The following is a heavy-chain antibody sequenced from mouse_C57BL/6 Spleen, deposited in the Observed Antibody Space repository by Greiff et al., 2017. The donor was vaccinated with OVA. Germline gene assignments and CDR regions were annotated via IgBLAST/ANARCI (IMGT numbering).Heavy chain of an antibody. V-gene: IGHV1-59*01. Sequence: QVQLQQPGAELVRPGTSVKLSCKASGYTFTSYWMHWVKQRPGQGLEWIGVIDPSDSYTNYNQKFKGKATLTVDTSSSTAYMQLSSLTSEDSAVYYCAIGLGGGYWGQGTTLTVSS. CDR1: GYTFTSYW. CDR3: AIGLGGGY. J-gene: IGHJ2*01. CDR2: IDPSDSYT. D-gene: IGHD3-1*01.